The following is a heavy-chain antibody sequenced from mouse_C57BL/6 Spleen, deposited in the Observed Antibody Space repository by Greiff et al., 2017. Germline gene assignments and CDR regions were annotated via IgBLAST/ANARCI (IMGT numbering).Heavy chain of an antibody. D-gene: IGHD1-1*01. V-gene: IGHV1-69*01. CDR2: IDPSDSYT. CDR3: ARSHYYGSSYWFAY. Sequence: QVQLQQPGAELVMPGASVKLSCKASGYTFTSYWMHWVKQRPEQGLEWIGEIDPSDSYTNYNQKFKGKSTLTVDKSSSTAYMQLSSLTSEDSAVYYCARSHYYGSSYWFAYWGQGTLVTVSA. CDR1: GYTFTSYW. J-gene: IGHJ3*01.